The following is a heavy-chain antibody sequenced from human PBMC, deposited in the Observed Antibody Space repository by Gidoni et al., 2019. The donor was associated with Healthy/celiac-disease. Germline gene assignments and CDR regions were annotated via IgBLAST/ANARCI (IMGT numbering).Heavy chain of an antibody. D-gene: IGHD4-17*01. CDR2: ISSSSSTI. Sequence: EVQLVESGGGLVQPGGSLRLSCSASGFPFLSYSMNWVRQAPGKGLEWVSYISSSSSTIYYADSVKGRFTISRDNAKNSLYLQMNSLRDEDTAVYYCARDSDYGGNSGYFDLWGRGTLVTVSS. CDR3: ARDSDYGGNSGYFDL. J-gene: IGHJ2*01. V-gene: IGHV3-48*02. CDR1: GFPFLSYS.